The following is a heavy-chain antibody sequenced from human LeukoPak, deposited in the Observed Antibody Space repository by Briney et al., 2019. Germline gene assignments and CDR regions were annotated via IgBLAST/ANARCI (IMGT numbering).Heavy chain of an antibody. D-gene: IGHD5-24*01. Sequence: GGSLRLSCAASGFTFSSYWMSWVRQAPGKGQEWVANIKQDGSEKYYVDSVKGRFTISRDNAKNSLYLQMNSLRAEDTAVYYCARDSLGDGYNFDYWGQGTLVTVSS. V-gene: IGHV3-7*01. CDR1: GFTFSSYW. J-gene: IGHJ4*02. CDR3: ARDSLGDGYNFDY. CDR2: IKQDGSEK.